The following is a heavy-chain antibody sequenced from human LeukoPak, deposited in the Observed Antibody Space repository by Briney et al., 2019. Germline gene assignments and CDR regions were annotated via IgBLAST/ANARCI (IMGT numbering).Heavy chain of an antibody. CDR3: ATPSGRSLWFDP. CDR1: GGSITISSYY. J-gene: IGHJ5*02. V-gene: IGHV4-39*07. CDR2: IYYSGST. Sequence: SETLSLTCTVSGGSITISSYYWDWIRQPPGKGLEWIGSIYYSGSTNYNPSLKSRLTISIDTSKNQFSLKLNSVTAADTAVYYCATPSGRSLWFDPWGQGTLVTVSS. D-gene: IGHD2-8*02.